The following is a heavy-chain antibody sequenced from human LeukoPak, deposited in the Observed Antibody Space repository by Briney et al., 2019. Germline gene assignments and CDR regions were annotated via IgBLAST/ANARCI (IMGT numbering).Heavy chain of an antibody. CDR2: TRYDGSDK. Sequence: PGGSLRLSCAASGFTFSSYGMHWVRQAPGKGLEWVAFTRYDGSDKYYVDPVKGRFTISRDNSKNTLYLQMNSLRAEDTAMYFCAKDRHVWGYSYGQTFDYWGQGTLVIVSS. CDR1: GFTFSSYG. J-gene: IGHJ4*02. D-gene: IGHD5-18*01. V-gene: IGHV3-30*02. CDR3: AKDRHVWGYSYGQTFDY.